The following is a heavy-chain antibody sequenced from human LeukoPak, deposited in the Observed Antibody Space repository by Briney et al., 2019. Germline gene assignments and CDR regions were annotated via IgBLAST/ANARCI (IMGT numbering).Heavy chain of an antibody. CDR1: GFTFSSYA. J-gene: IGHJ4*02. CDR3: AKYIVGNSDSY. D-gene: IGHD1-26*01. V-gene: IGHV3-23*01. Sequence: PGGSLRLSCVASGFTFSSYAMSWVRRAPGEGVEWVSTIAGSGATTYYADSVKGRFTISRDNSKNTLYLQMNSLRAEDTAVYYCAKYIVGNSDSYWGQGTLVTVSS. CDR2: IAGSGATT.